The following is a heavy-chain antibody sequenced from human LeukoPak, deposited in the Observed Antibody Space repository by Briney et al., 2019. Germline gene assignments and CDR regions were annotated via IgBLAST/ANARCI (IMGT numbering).Heavy chain of an antibody. Sequence: GGSPRLSCAASGFTFSSYAMSWVRQAPGKGLEWVSAISGSGGSTYYADSMKGRFTISRDNSKNTLYLQMNSLRAEDTAVYYCAKEVIVGVSFDYWGQGTLVTVSS. CDR2: ISGSGGST. D-gene: IGHD1-26*01. J-gene: IGHJ4*02. CDR1: GFTFSSYA. CDR3: AKEVIVGVSFDY. V-gene: IGHV3-23*01.